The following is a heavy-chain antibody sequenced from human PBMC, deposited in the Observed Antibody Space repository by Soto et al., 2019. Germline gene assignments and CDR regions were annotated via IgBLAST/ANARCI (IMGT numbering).Heavy chain of an antibody. CDR2: ISAASGDT. D-gene: IGHD3-10*01. V-gene: IGHV1-3*01. CDR3: ARVGHWAARY. CDR1: GYTFTTYA. J-gene: IGHJ4*02. Sequence: GASVKVSCKASGYTFTTYALQCVRLAPGRGLEWLGWISAASGDTRYSHNFQGRVIITRDTSSRTAYMELSSLRSEQTAVYYCARVGHWAARYWGQGTLVTVSS.